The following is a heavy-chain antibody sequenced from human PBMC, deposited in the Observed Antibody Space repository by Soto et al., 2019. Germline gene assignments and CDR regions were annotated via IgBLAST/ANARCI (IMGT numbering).Heavy chain of an antibody. CDR1: GYTFTGYY. Sequence: GASVKVSCKASGYTFTGYYMHWVRQAPGQGLEWMGWINPNSGGTNYAQKFQGWVTMTRDTSISTAYMELSRLRSDDTAVYYCARGSPTIFFWFDPWGQGTLVTVSS. V-gene: IGHV1-2*04. J-gene: IGHJ5*02. D-gene: IGHD3-3*01. CDR3: ARGSPTIFFWFDP. CDR2: INPNSGGT.